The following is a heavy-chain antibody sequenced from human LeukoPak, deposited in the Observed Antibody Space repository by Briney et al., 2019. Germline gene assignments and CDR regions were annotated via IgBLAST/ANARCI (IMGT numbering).Heavy chain of an antibody. CDR2: IYNSGST. J-gene: IGHJ5*02. CDR1: GGSISSSNW. CDR3: ARDRGVVPAASGGYNWFDP. D-gene: IGHD2-2*01. V-gene: IGHV4-4*02. Sequence: SGTLSLTCAVSGGSISSSNWWSWVRQPPGKGLEWIGEIYNSGSTNYNPSLKSRVTISVDKSKNQFSLKLSSVTAADTAVYYCARDRGVVPAASGGYNWFDPWGQGTLVTVSS.